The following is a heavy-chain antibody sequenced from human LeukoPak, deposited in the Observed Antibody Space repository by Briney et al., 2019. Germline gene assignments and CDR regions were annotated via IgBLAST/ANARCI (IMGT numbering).Heavy chain of an antibody. J-gene: IGHJ4*02. Sequence: GGSLRLSCAASGFTFSSYSMNWVRQAPGKGLEWVSSISSSSSYIYYADPVKGRFTISRDNAKNSLYLQMNSLRAEDTAVYYCARGYGDYEFLDYWGQGTLVTVSS. CDR1: GFTFSSYS. V-gene: IGHV3-21*01. CDR2: ISSSSSYI. D-gene: IGHD4-17*01. CDR3: ARGYGDYEFLDY.